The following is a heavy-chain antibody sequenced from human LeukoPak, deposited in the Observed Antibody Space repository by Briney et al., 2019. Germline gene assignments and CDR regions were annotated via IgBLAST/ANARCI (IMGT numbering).Heavy chain of an antibody. V-gene: IGHV3-23*01. D-gene: IGHD6-19*01. J-gene: IGHJ3*02. CDR1: GFTFSSYA. CDR2: ISGSGGST. CDR3: AKDRLVAVGGTFDI. Sequence: HPGGSLRLSCAASGFTFSSYAMSWVRQAPGKGLEWVSAISGSGGSTYYADSVKGRFTISRDNSKNTLYLQMNSMRAEDTAVYYCAKDRLVAVGGTFDICGQGTMVTVSA.